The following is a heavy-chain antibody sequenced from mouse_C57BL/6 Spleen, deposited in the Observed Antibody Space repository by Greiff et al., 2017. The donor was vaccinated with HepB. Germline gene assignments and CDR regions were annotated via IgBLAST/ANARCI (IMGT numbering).Heavy chain of an antibody. Sequence: EVKLVESGPELVKPGDSVKISCKASGYSFTGYFMNWVMQSHGKSLEWIGRINPYNGDTFYNQKFKGKATLTVDKSSSTTHMELRSLTSEDSAVYYCARDYSNYGWFAYWGQGTLVTVSA. CDR1: GYSFTGYF. CDR3: ARDYSNYGWFAY. D-gene: IGHD2-5*01. CDR2: INPYNGDT. J-gene: IGHJ3*01. V-gene: IGHV1-20*01.